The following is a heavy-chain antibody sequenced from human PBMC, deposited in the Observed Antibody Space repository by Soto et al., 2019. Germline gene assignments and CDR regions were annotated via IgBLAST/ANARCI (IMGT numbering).Heavy chain of an antibody. CDR2: INHSGST. CDR3: ARKQLWLRVFDY. V-gene: IGHV4-34*01. Sequence: TSETLSLTCAVYGGSFSGYYWSWIRQPPGKGLEWIGEINHSGSTNYNPSLKSRVTISVDTSKNQFSLKLSSVTAADTAVYYCARKQLWLRVFDYWGQGTLVTVSS. J-gene: IGHJ4*02. D-gene: IGHD5-18*01. CDR1: GGSFSGYY.